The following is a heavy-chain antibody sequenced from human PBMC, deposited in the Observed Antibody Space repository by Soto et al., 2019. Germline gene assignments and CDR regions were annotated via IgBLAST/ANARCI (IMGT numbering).Heavy chain of an antibody. D-gene: IGHD3-22*01. V-gene: IGHV4-39*01. J-gene: IGHJ4*02. Sequence: PSETLSLTCTVSGGSISSSSYYWGWIRQPPGKGLEWIGSIYYSGSTYYNPSLKSRVTISVDTSKNQFSLKLSSVTAADTAVYYCARTLNYYDSSGYYSPPFGYWGQGTLVTVSS. CDR1: GGSISSSSYY. CDR2: IYYSGST. CDR3: ARTLNYYDSSGYYSPPFGY.